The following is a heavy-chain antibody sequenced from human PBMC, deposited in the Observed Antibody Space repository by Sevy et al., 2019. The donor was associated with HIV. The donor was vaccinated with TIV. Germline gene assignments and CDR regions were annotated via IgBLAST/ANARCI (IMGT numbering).Heavy chain of an antibody. J-gene: IGHJ6*02. CDR1: GFTFSDHC. CDR3: ARASRRDYYYGMDV. Sequence: GGSLRLSCAASGFTFSDHCMDWVRQAPGKGLEWVGRTRNKANSYTTKYAASVKGRFTISRDDSKNSLYLQMNSLKTEDTAVYYCARASRRDYYYGMDVWGQGTTVTVSS. CDR2: TRNKANSYTT. V-gene: IGHV3-72*01.